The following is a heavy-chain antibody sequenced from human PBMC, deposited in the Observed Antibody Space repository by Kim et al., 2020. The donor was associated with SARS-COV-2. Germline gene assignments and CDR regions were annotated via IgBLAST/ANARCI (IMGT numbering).Heavy chain of an antibody. CDR1: GFTFSSYS. Sequence: GGSLRLSCAASGFTFSSYSMNWVRQAPGKGLEWVSSISSSSSYIYYADSVKGRFTISRDNAKNSLYLQMNSLRAEDTAVYYCARASSGSGWCFDYWGQGTLVTVSS. J-gene: IGHJ4*02. V-gene: IGHV3-21*01. CDR2: ISSSSSYI. CDR3: ARASSGSGWCFDY. D-gene: IGHD6-19*01.